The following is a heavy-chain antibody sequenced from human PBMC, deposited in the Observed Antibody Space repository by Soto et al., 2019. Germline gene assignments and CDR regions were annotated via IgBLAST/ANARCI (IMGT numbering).Heavy chain of an antibody. CDR2: ISGDGASI. V-gene: IGHV3-48*03. Sequence: PGGSLRLSCEASGFSFSSFAMNWVRQAPGRGLEWVSYISGDGASIYYADSLKGRFTISRDNAKNSLSLQMNNLRAEDTAVYYCARENSVQAWLHHLDHWGLGTLVTVSS. CDR3: ARENSVQAWLHHLDH. CDR1: GFSFSSFA. J-gene: IGHJ1*01. D-gene: IGHD5-18*01.